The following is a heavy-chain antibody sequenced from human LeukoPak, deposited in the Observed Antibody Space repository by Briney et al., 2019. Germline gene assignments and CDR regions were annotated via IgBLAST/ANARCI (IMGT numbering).Heavy chain of an antibody. Sequence: GGSLRLSCAASGFTFSSYAMSWVRQAPGKGLEWVSAISGSGGSTYYADSVTGRFTISRDNSKNTLYLQMNSLRAEDTAVYYCAKEGVAAAGRSPYFDYWGQGTLVTVSS. CDR1: GFTFSSYA. V-gene: IGHV3-23*01. D-gene: IGHD6-13*01. CDR3: AKEGVAAAGRSPYFDY. J-gene: IGHJ4*02. CDR2: ISGSGGST.